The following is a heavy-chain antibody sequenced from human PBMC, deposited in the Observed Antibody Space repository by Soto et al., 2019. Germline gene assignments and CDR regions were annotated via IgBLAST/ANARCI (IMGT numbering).Heavy chain of an antibody. J-gene: IGHJ4*02. CDR3: AHSRPPRLLDY. D-gene: IGHD6-6*01. Sequence: QITLKESGPTLVKPTQTLTLTCTFSGFSLSTSGVGVGWIRQPPGKALEWLALIYWDDDKRYSSSLNSRLTTTKDPSKNQVVLTMTNMDPVDTATYYCAHSRPPRLLDYWGQGTLVTVSS. CDR2: IYWDDDK. CDR1: GFSLSTSGVG. V-gene: IGHV2-5*02.